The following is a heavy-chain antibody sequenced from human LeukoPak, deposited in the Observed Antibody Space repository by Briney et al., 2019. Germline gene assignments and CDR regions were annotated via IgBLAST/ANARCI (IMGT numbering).Heavy chain of an antibody. Sequence: SESLSLTCTVSGGSISNDYWSWIRQPPGKGLEWIGYIFYSGSTNYNPSLKSRVTMSVDTSKNQFSLKLSSVTAADTAVYYCARSPSMVRGVIYWFDPWGQGTLVTVSS. CDR1: GGSISNDY. V-gene: IGHV4-59*01. D-gene: IGHD3-10*01. CDR3: ARSPSMVRGVIYWFDP. CDR2: IFYSGST. J-gene: IGHJ5*02.